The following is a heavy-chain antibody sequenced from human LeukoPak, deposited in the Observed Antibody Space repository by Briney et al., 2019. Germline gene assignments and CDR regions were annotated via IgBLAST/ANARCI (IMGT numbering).Heavy chain of an antibody. CDR3: ARVRSSWFSFDY. Sequence: GGSLRLSCSASGFTFSTYAMHWVRQAPGKGLEYVSAISSNGDNTYYADSVKGRFSISRDNSKNTLYLQMSSLRAEDTAVYYCARVRSSWFSFDYWGQGTLVTVSS. J-gene: IGHJ4*02. CDR1: GFTFSTYA. D-gene: IGHD6-13*01. V-gene: IGHV3-64D*09. CDR2: ISSNGDNT.